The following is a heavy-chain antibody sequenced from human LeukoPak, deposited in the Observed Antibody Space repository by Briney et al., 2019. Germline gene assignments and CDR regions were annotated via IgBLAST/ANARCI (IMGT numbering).Heavy chain of an antibody. CDR3: ARSPRGNYFDS. CDR2: VYHGGTT. J-gene: IGHJ4*02. Sequence: TSETLSLTCAVSGGSISSRDYSWNWIRQPPGKGLEWIGSVYHGGTTYYNPSLKSRVSISEDRSNNQFFLKLSSVTAADTAMYFCARSPRGNYFDSWGEGTLVTVSS. V-gene: IGHV4-30-2*01. D-gene: IGHD6-25*01. CDR1: GGSISSRDYS.